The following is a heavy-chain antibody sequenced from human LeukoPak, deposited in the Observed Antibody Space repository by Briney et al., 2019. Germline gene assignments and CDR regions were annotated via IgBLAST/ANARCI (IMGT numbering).Heavy chain of an antibody. J-gene: IGHJ6*03. Sequence: GGTLRLSCAASGFTFSSYGMSWVRQAPGKGLVWVSRINSDGSSTSYADSVKGRFTISRDNAKNTLYLQMNSLRAEDTAVYYCARDGSGYYYYYYMDVWGKGTTVTVSS. V-gene: IGHV3-74*01. CDR2: INSDGSST. D-gene: IGHD3-3*01. CDR1: GFTFSSYG. CDR3: ARDGSGYYYYYYMDV.